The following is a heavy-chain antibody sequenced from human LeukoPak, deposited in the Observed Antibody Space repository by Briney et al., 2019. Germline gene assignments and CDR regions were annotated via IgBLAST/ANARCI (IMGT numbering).Heavy chain of an antibody. CDR1: GYTFTSYG. D-gene: IGHD1-1*01. CDR3: ARDIATVQHQD. V-gene: IGHV1-18*01. J-gene: IGHJ4*02. Sequence: ASVKVSRKASGYTFTSYGISWVRQAPGQGLEWMGWISAYTGNTNYPQKFQGRVTMTTDTSTSTAYMELRSLRSDDTAVYYCARDIATVQHQDWGQGTLVTVSS. CDR2: ISAYTGNT.